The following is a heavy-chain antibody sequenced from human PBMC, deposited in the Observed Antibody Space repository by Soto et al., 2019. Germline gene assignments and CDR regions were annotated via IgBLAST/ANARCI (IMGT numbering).Heavy chain of an antibody. CDR1: GYTFTSYY. Sequence: QVQLVQSGAEVKKPGASVKLSCKASGYTFTSYYMHWVRQAPGQGLEWMGIINPSGGSSYAQKFQGRVTMTRDTSTSTVYMELSSVTSEDTAVYYCARDRIPPKGATGYWYFDLWGRGTLVTVSS. CDR3: ARDRIPPKGATGYWYFDL. CDR2: INPSGGS. J-gene: IGHJ2*01. D-gene: IGHD1-1*01. V-gene: IGHV1-46*03.